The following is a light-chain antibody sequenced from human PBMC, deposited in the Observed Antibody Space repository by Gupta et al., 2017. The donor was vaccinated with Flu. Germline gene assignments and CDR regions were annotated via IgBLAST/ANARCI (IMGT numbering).Light chain of an antibody. V-gene: IGLV2-14*03. Sequence: QSALTQPASASGSPGQSITISCTGTNSDVGRSDSVSWYQQHPDKAPKLIIFDVTNRPSGVSSRFSGSKSGNTASLTISGLQAEDETDYYCSSYTSTSTFYVFGTGTRVTVL. J-gene: IGLJ1*01. CDR1: NSDVGRSDS. CDR2: DVT. CDR3: SSYTSTSTFYV.